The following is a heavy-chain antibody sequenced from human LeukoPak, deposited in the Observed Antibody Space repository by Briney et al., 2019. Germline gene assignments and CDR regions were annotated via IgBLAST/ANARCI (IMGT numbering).Heavy chain of an antibody. CDR3: ARLSIATAPDY. J-gene: IGHJ4*02. D-gene: IGHD6-13*01. Sequence: EWIGEINHSGSTNYSPSLKSRVTISIDTSKNQFSLKLSSVTAADTAVYYCARLSIATAPDYWGQGTLVTVSS. CDR2: INHSGST. V-gene: IGHV4-34*01.